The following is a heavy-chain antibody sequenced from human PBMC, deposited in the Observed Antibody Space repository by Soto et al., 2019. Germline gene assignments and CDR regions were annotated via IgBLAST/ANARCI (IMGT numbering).Heavy chain of an antibody. Sequence: PSETLSLTCTVSGGSISSYYWSWIRQPPGKGLEWIGYIYYSGSTNYNPSLKSRVTISVDTSKNQFSLKLSSVTAADTAVYYCARRGSSSPYYYYGMDVWGQGTTVTVSS. D-gene: IGHD6-6*01. CDR3: ARRGSSSPYYYYGMDV. J-gene: IGHJ6*02. CDR2: IYYSGST. CDR1: GGSISSYY. V-gene: IGHV4-59*01.